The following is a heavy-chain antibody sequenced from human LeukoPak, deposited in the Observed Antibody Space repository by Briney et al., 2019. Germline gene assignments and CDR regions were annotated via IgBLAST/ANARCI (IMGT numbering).Heavy chain of an antibody. D-gene: IGHD5-12*01. CDR3: AKESGYDVDLEY. Sequence: GGTLRLSCAGSGFTFSTYWMHWVRQAPGGGLVWVSGINTDGSTTSYADSVKGRFTISRDNAKNTVYLQMSSLRAEDTAVYYCAKESGYDVDLEYWGQGALVTVSS. CDR1: GFTFSTYW. J-gene: IGHJ4*02. CDR2: INTDGSTT. V-gene: IGHV3-74*01.